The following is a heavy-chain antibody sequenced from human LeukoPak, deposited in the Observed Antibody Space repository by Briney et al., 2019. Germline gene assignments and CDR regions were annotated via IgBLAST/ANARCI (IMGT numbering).Heavy chain of an antibody. J-gene: IGHJ3*02. V-gene: IGHV3-30-3*01. Sequence: PGRSLRLSCAASGFTFSSYAMHWVRQAPGKGLEWVAVISYDGSNKYYADSVKGRFTISRDNSKNTLYLQMNSLRAEDMAVYYCTRDRGEDAFDIWGQGTMVTASS. CDR1: GFTFSSYA. D-gene: IGHD3-16*01. CDR3: TRDRGEDAFDI. CDR2: ISYDGSNK.